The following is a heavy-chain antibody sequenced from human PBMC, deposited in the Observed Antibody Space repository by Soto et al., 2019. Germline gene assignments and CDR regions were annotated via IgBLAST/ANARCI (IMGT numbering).Heavy chain of an antibody. CDR2: ISGSGGST. CDR3: AKDAYYYDSSGYEVGSGFDY. J-gene: IGHJ4*02. CDR1: GFTFSSYA. Sequence: EVQLVESGGGLVQPGGSLRLSCAASGFTFSSYAMSWVRQAPGKGLEWVSAISGSGGSTYYADSVKGRFTISRDNSKNTLYLQMNSLRAEDTAVYYCAKDAYYYDSSGYEVGSGFDYWGQGTLVTVSS. V-gene: IGHV3-23*04. D-gene: IGHD3-22*01.